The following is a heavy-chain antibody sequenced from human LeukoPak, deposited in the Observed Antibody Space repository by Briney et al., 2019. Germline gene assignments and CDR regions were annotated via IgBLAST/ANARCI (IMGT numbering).Heavy chain of an antibody. V-gene: IGHV4-34*01. D-gene: IGHD3-10*01. CDR2: INHRGST. CDR1: GESLSGYY. CDR3: TKGRGI. Sequence: YPAETLSLTCAVYGESLSGYYWSWLRQPPGKGGEGIGEINHRGSTNYNPSLKRRDTISVETSKNQFSLKLSSVTAADTAVYYCTKGRGIWGQGTLVTVSS. J-gene: IGHJ4*02.